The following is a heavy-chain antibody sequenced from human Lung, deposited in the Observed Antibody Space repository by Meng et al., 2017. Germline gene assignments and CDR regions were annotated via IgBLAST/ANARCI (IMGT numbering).Heavy chain of an antibody. Sequence: QVQRQESGPGLVKPSQTLSLTCTVSGGSISSSNYYWSWIRKPPGKGLEWSGHIYNSGSTYYNPSLKSRITISVDTSKNQFSLKLSSVTAADTAVYYCARGQKGYFDLWGRGTLVTVSS. CDR1: GGSISSSNYY. V-gene: IGHV4-30-4*01. CDR3: ARGQKGYFDL. CDR2: IYNSGST. J-gene: IGHJ2*01.